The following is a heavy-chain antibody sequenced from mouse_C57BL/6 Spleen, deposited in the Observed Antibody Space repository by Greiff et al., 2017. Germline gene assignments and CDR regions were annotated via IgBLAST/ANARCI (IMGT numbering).Heavy chain of an antibody. Sequence: VQLQQPGAELVKPGASVKLSCKASGYTFTSYWMQWVKQRPGQGLEWIGEIDPSDSYTNYNQKFKGKATLTVDTSSSTAYMQLSSLTSEDSAVYYCARSRQLKLQGFAYWGQGTLVTVSA. J-gene: IGHJ3*01. CDR1: GYTFTSYW. CDR2: IDPSDSYT. V-gene: IGHV1-50*01. D-gene: IGHD3-2*02. CDR3: ARSRQLKLQGFAY.